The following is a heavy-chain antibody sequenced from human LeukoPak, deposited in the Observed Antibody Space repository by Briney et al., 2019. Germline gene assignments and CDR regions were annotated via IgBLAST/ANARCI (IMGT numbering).Heavy chain of an antibody. CDR2: ISYDGSNK. J-gene: IGHJ1*01. CDR3: ARGSQWRRMNGAEYFQY. D-gene: IGHD6-19*01. V-gene: IGHV3-30-3*01. Sequence: GGSLRLSCAASGFTFSSYAMHWVRQAPGKGLEWVAVISYDGSNKYHADSVKGRFTISRDNSKNTLYLQMNSLRAEDTAVYYCARGSQWRRMNGAEYFQYWGQGTLVTVSS. CDR1: GFTFSSYA.